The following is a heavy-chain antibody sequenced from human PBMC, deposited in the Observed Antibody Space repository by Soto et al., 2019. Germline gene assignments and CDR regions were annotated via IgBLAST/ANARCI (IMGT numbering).Heavy chain of an antibody. CDR1: GFTFTSDS. CDR3: ARGAALAGKLDL. Sequence: EVQLVESGGGLVKPGGSVRLSCEASGFTFTSDSMTWVRQAPGKGLEWVSSISSPGRDIFYADSVKGRFTISRDNAKDSLHVQMNSLTGEDSAVYYCARGAALAGKLDLWGQGTLVTVSS. D-gene: IGHD6-19*01. V-gene: IGHV3-21*06. J-gene: IGHJ4*02. CDR2: ISSPGRDI.